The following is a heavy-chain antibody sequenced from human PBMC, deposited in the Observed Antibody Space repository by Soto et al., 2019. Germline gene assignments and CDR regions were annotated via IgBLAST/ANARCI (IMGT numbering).Heavy chain of an antibody. CDR3: AKIAVGTAIRDAFDI. V-gene: IGHV3-30*18. CDR1: GFTFSSYG. D-gene: IGHD2-21*02. Sequence: QVQLVEPGGGVVQPGRSLRLSCAASGFTFSSYGMHWVRQAPGKGLEWVAVISYDGSNKYYADSVKGRFTISRDNSKNTLYLQMNSLRAEDTAVYYCAKIAVGTAIRDAFDIWGQGTMVTVSS. CDR2: ISYDGSNK. J-gene: IGHJ3*02.